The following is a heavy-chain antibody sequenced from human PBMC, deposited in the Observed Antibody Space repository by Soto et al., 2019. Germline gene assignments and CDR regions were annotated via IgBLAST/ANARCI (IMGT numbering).Heavy chain of an antibody. CDR1: GFTFSSYS. Sequence: GGSLRLSCAASGFTFSSYSMNWVRQAPGKGLEWVSSISSSSSYIYYADSVKGRFTISRDNAKNSLYLQMNSLRAEDTAVYYCARECYRKMVYAKAVFDYWGQGTLVTVSS. V-gene: IGHV3-21*01. J-gene: IGHJ4*02. D-gene: IGHD2-8*01. CDR3: ARECYRKMVYAKAVFDY. CDR2: ISSSSSYI.